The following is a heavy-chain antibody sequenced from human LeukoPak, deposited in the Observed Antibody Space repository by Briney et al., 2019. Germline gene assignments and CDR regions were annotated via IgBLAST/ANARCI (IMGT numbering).Heavy chain of an antibody. D-gene: IGHD6-6*01. CDR3: ARLYSSSSFYVEV. CDR1: GDSISGYY. V-gene: IGHV4-59*01. CDR2: MYYSGST. Sequence: SETLSLTCTVSGDSISGYYWSWIRQPPGKGLEWIGYMYYSGSTNYNPSVKSRVTISVDTSKTQFSLKLSSVTAADTAVYYCARLYSSSSFYVEVRGKGTTVTVSS. J-gene: IGHJ6*03.